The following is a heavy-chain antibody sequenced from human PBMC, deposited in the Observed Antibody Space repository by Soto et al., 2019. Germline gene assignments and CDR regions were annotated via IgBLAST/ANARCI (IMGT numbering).Heavy chain of an antibody. V-gene: IGHV1-46*03. J-gene: IGHJ3*02. CDR1: GYTFTSYY. CDR2: INPSGGST. CDR3: ARALYDFWSGYSDHAFDI. Sequence: GASVKVSCKASGYTFTSYYMHWVRQAPGQGLEWMGIINPSGGSTSYAQKFQGRVTMTRDTSTSTVYMELSSLRSEDTAVYYCARALYDFWSGYSDHAFDIWGQGTMVTV. D-gene: IGHD3-3*01.